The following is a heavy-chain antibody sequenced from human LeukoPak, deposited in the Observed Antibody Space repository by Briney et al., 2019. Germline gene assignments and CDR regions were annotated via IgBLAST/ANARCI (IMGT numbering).Heavy chain of an antibody. D-gene: IGHD5-18*01. CDR1: GYTFTGYY. CDR3: ARGLGYSYGYYYYYYMDV. V-gene: IGHV1-2*02. CDR2: INPNSGGT. J-gene: IGHJ6*03. Sequence: ASVKVSCKASGYTFTGYYMHWVRQAPGQGLEWMGWINPNSGGTNYAQKLQGRVTMTTDTSTSTAYMELRSLRSDDTAVYYCARGLGYSYGYYYYYYMDVWGKGTTVTISS.